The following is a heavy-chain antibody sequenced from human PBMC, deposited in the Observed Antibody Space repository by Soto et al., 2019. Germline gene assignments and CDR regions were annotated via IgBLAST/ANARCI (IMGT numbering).Heavy chain of an antibody. CDR1: GFTFSNAW. Sequence: LGGSLRLSCAASGFTFSNAWMNWVRQAPGKGLEWVGRIKSKTDGGTTDYAAPVKGRFTISRDDSKDTLYLQMNSLKTEDTAVYYCTTEFDYYDSSGYYYATDYWGQGALVTVS. D-gene: IGHD3-22*01. CDR3: TTEFDYYDSSGYYYATDY. J-gene: IGHJ4*02. V-gene: IGHV3-15*07. CDR2: IKSKTDGGTT.